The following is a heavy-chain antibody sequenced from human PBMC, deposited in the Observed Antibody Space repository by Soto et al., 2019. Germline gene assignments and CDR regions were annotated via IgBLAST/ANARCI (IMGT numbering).Heavy chain of an antibody. CDR2: MNPNSGNT. V-gene: IGHV1-8*01. Sequence: QVQLVQSGAEVKKPGASVKVSCKASGYTFTSYDINWVRQATGQGLEWMGWMNPNSGNTGYAQKFQGRVTTTRNTSISTAYMELSSMRSEDTAVYYCARFYYDSSGYYPDYWGQGTLVTVSS. D-gene: IGHD3-22*01. CDR1: GYTFTSYD. CDR3: ARFYYDSSGYYPDY. J-gene: IGHJ4*02.